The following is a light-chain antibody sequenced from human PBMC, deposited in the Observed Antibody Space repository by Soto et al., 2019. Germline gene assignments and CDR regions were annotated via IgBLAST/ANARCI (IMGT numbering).Light chain of an antibody. V-gene: IGLV1-40*01. Sequence: QSVLTQPPSVSGALGQRVTISCTGSSSNIGAGYDVHWYQQLPGTAPKLLIYGNSNRPSGVPDRFSGSKSGTSASLAITGLQAEDEADYYCQPYDSSLSGYVFGTGTKSPS. CDR3: QPYDSSLSGYV. CDR1: SSNIGAGYD. J-gene: IGLJ1*01. CDR2: GNS.